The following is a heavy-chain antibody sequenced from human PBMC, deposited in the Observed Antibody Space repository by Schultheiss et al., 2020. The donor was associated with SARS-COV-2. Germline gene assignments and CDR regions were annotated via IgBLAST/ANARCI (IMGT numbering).Heavy chain of an antibody. D-gene: IGHD2-2*01. CDR3: ARDRSSTYYGMDV. J-gene: IGHJ6*02. V-gene: IGHV3-48*01. CDR2: ISSSSSTI. CDR1: GFTFSSYS. Sequence: GGSLRLSCAASGFTFSSYSMNWVRQAPGKGLEWVSSISSSSSTIYYADSVKGRFTISRDNSKNTLYLQMNSLRAEDTAVYYCARDRSSTYYGMDVWGQGTTVTVSS.